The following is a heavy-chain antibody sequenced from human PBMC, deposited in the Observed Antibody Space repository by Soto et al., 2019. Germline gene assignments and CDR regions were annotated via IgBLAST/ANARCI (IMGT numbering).Heavy chain of an antibody. CDR2: INSDGSST. CDR1: GFTFSSHW. Sequence: PGRSLRFSCAASGFTFSSHWMHWVRQAPGKGLMWVSRINSDGSSTSYAESVKGRFTISRDNAKNTVFLQMNSLRAEDTAVYYCARGVTDTQGSWYCGRGVLVTVSS. D-gene: IGHD2-15*01. V-gene: IGHV3-74*01. CDR3: ARGVTDTQGSWY. J-gene: IGHJ4*02.